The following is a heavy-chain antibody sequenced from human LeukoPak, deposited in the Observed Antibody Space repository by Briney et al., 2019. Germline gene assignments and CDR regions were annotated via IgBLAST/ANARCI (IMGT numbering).Heavy chain of an antibody. J-gene: IGHJ5*02. CDR3: VREGTCSSTSCYKNWFDP. Sequence: ASVKVSCKASGGTFSSYAISWVRQAPGQGLEWMGGIIPIFGTANYAQKFQGRVTITTDESTSTAYMELSSLRSEDTAVYYCVREGTCSSTSCYKNWFDPWGQGTLVTVSS. V-gene: IGHV1-69*05. CDR2: IIPIFGTA. D-gene: IGHD2-2*02. CDR1: GGTFSSYA.